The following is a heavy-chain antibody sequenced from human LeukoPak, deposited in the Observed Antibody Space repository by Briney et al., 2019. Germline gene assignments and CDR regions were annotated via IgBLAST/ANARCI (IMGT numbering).Heavy chain of an antibody. Sequence: GESLKISCKGSGYSFTNAWLGWVRQMPGGGLEWMGIIYPDDSDTRYSPSFQGQVTISADKSISTAYLQWSSLKASDTAMYYCARLLRYCSSTSCYTNHLDYWGQGTLVTVSS. CDR2: IYPDDSDT. D-gene: IGHD2-2*02. CDR3: ARLLRYCSSTSCYTNHLDY. CDR1: GYSFTNAW. J-gene: IGHJ4*02. V-gene: IGHV5-51*01.